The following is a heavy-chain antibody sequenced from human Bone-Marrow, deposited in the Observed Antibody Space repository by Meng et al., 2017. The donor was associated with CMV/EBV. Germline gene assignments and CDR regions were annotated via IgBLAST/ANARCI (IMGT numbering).Heavy chain of an antibody. J-gene: IGHJ4*02. D-gene: IGHD6-6*01. Sequence: ASVKVSCKASGYTFTSYDVNWVRQAPGQGLEWMGWVNTNTGKTGYAQKFQDRLTISRDNSITTAYMELSSLRAEDTAVYYCARDGYSSSFFADWGQGKLVTVSS. CDR2: VNTNTGKT. V-gene: IGHV1-8*01. CDR1: GYTFTSYD. CDR3: ARDGYSSSFFAD.